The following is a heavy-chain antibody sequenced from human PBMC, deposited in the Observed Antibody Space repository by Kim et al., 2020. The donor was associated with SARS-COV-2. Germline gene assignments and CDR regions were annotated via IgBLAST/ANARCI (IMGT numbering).Heavy chain of an antibody. CDR2: ISYDGSNK. CDR3: AKLITWTTVVTRDC. J-gene: IGHJ4*02. CDR1: GFTFSSYG. Sequence: GGSLRLSCAASGFTFSSYGMHWVRQAPGKGLEWVAVISYDGSNKYYADSVKGRFTISRDNSKNTLYLQMNSLRAEDTAVYYCAKLITWTTVVTRDCWGQGTLVTVSS. D-gene: IGHD4-17*01. V-gene: IGHV3-30*18.